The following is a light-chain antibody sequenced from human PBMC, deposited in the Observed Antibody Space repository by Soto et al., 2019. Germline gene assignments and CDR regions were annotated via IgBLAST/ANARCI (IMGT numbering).Light chain of an antibody. J-gene: IGKJ1*01. V-gene: IGKV1-27*01. CDR3: QKYNSAPRT. CDR1: QTISSW. Sequence: DIQMTQSPSTLSGSVGDRVTITCRASQTISSWLAWYQQRPGRAPQLLIYAASALHSGVPSRFSGSGSGTDFTLTISSLQPDDVGTYYCQKYNSAPRTFGQGTKVDIK. CDR2: AAS.